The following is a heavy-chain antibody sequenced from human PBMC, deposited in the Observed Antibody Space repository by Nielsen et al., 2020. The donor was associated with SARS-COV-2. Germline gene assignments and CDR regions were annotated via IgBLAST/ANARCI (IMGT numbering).Heavy chain of an antibody. CDR1: GFTFSSYD. CDR2: IGTAGDT. Sequence: GGSLRLSCAASGFTFSSYDMPWVRQATGKGLEWVSAIGTAGDTYYPGSVKGRFTISRENAKNSLYLQMNSLRAGDTAVYYCARVPPVVRYFERGWYFDLWGRGTLVTVSS. CDR3: ARVPPVVRYFERGWYFDL. D-gene: IGHD3-9*01. J-gene: IGHJ2*01. V-gene: IGHV3-13*04.